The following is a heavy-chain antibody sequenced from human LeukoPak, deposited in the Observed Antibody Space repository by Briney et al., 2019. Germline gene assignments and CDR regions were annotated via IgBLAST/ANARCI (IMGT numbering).Heavy chain of an antibody. CDR1: GYSFTSYW. CDR2: IYPGDSDT. V-gene: IGHV5-51*01. CDR3: ARPSDSSSWYAVWGAFDI. D-gene: IGHD6-13*01. Sequence: KGGESLKISCKGSGYSFTSYWIGWVRQMPGKGLEWMGIIYPGDSDTRYSPSFQGQVTISADKSISTAYLQWSSLKASDTAMYYCARPSDSSSWYAVWGAFDIWGQGTMVTVSS. J-gene: IGHJ3*02.